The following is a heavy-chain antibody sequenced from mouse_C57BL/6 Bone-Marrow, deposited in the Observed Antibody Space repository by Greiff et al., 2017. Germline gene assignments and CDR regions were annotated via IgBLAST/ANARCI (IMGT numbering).Heavy chain of an antibody. CDR1: GYTFTSYW. CDR3: ARAGLRYPAWFAY. CDR2: IHPNSGST. V-gene: IGHV1-64*01. J-gene: IGHJ3*01. Sequence: VQLQQPGAELVKPGASVKLSCTASGYTFTSYWMHWVKQRPGQGLEWIGMIHPNSGSTNYNEKFKSKATLTVDKSSSTAYMQLSSLTSEDSAVYYCARAGLRYPAWFAYWGQGTLVTVSA. D-gene: IGHD1-1*01.